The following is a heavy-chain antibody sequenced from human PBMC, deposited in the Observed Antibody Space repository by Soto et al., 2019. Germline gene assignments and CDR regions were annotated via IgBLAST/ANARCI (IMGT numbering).Heavy chain of an antibody. D-gene: IGHD3-3*01. Sequence: GASVKVSCKASGYTFTGYYMHWVRQAPGQGLEWMGWINPNSGGTNYAQKFQGWVTMTGDTSISTAYMELSRLRSDDTAVYYCARGQNTYYDFWSGSLDYFDYWGQGTLVTVSS. CDR1: GYTFTGYY. V-gene: IGHV1-2*04. CDR2: INPNSGGT. J-gene: IGHJ4*02. CDR3: ARGQNTYYDFWSGSLDYFDY.